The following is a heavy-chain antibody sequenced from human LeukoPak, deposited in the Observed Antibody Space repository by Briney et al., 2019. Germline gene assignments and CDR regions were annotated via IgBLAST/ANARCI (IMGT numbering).Heavy chain of an antibody. J-gene: IGHJ6*02. D-gene: IGHD6-19*01. CDR2: IIPIFGTA. CDR1: GGTVSSYA. V-gene: IGHV1-69*13. CDR3: ATAGPGGGRGSGWHYYYYYGMDV. Sequence: SVKVSCKASGGTVSSYAISWVRRAPGQGLEWMGGIIPIFGTANYAQKFQGRVTITADESTSTAYMELSSLRSEDTAVYYCATAGPGGGRGSGWHYYYYYGMDVWGQGTTVTVSS.